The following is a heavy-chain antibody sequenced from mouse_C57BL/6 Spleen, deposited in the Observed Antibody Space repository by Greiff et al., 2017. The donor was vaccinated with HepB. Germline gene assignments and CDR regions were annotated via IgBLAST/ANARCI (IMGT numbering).Heavy chain of an antibody. D-gene: IGHD4-1*01. Sequence: VQLKESGPELVKPGASVKISCKASGYSFTGYYMNWVKQSPEKSLEWIGEINPSTGGTTYNQTFKAKATLTVDKSSSTAYMQLKSLTSEDSAVYYCARWDSGYFDYWGQGTTLTVSS. V-gene: IGHV1-42*01. CDR2: INPSTGGT. CDR1: GYSFTGYY. J-gene: IGHJ2*01. CDR3: ARWDSGYFDY.